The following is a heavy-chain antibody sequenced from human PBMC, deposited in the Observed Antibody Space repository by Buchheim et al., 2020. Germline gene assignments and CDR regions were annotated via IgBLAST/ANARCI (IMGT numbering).Heavy chain of an antibody. D-gene: IGHD2-15*01. CDR1: GYSFTSYD. V-gene: IGHV1-8*01. CDR2: MNPNSGNT. Sequence: QVQLVQSGAEVKKPGASVKVSCKASGYSFTSYDINWVRQATGQGLEWTGWMNPNSGNTGHAQKFHGRVTMTRNPYISTVYMRLSSLRSEDTAVYYCARGCWYCSDTDSDYWGQGTL. J-gene: IGHJ4*02. CDR3: ARGCWYCSDTDSDY.